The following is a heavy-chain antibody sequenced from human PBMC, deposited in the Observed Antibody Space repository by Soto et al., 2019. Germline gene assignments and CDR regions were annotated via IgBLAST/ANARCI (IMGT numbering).Heavy chain of an antibody. J-gene: IGHJ3*02. CDR3: ARGSKGRDGYNSGLRDAFDI. V-gene: IGHV4-30-2*01. D-gene: IGHD5-12*01. CDR1: CGSISSGGYS. CDR2: IYHSGST. Sequence: SETLSLTCAFSCGSISSGGYSWSWIRQPPGKGLEWIGYIYHSGSTYYNPSLKSRVTISVDRSKNQFSLKLSSVTAADTAVYYCARGSKGRDGYNSGLRDAFDIWGQGTMVTVS.